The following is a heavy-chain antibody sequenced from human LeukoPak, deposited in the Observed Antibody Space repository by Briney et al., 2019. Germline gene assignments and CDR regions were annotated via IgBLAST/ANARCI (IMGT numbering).Heavy chain of an antibody. J-gene: IGHJ5*02. V-gene: IGHV3-21*01. CDR2: ISSSSSYI. CDR1: GFTFSSYG. D-gene: IGHD2-2*01. Sequence: GGSLRLSCAASGFTFSSYGMNWVRQAPGKGLEWVSSISSSSSYIYYADSVKGRFTISRDNAKNSLYLHMNSLRAEDTAVYYCARDPSAVPTAVNWFDPWGQGTLVTVSS. CDR3: ARDPSAVPTAVNWFDP.